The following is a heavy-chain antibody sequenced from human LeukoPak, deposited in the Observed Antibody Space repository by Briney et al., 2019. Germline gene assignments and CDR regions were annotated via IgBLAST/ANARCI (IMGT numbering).Heavy chain of an antibody. Sequence: GGSLRLSCAASGFTFSSYAMSWVRQAPGKGLEWVSAISGSGSSTYYADSVKGRFTISRDNSKNTLYLQMNSLRAEDTAVYYCAKDPVVVIAARFGYWGQGTLVTVSS. CDR3: AKDPVVVIAARFGY. CDR1: GFTFSSYA. J-gene: IGHJ4*02. CDR2: ISGSGSST. D-gene: IGHD2-21*01. V-gene: IGHV3-23*01.